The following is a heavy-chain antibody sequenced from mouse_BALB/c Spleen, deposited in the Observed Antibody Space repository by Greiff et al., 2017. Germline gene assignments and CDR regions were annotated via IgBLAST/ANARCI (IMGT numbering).Heavy chain of an antibody. V-gene: IGHV5-6-3*01. J-gene: IGHJ1*01. CDR1: GFTFSSYG. Sequence: EVKLMESGGGLVQPGGSLKLSCAASGFTFSSYGMSWVRQTPDKRLELVATINSNGGSTYYPDSVKGRFTISRDNAKNTLYLQMSSLKSEDTAMYYCARGGNYWYFDVWGAGTTVTVSS. D-gene: IGHD1-1*01. CDR3: ARGGNYWYFDV. CDR2: INSNGGST.